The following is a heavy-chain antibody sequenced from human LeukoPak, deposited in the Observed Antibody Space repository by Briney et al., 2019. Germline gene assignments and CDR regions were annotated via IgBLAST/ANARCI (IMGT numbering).Heavy chain of an antibody. CDR1: GYTFTGYY. V-gene: IGHV1-2*02. CDR3: ARAPGGYSVDY. CDR2: INPNSGGT. D-gene: IGHD6-13*01. J-gene: IGHJ4*02. Sequence: GASVNISCKASGYTFTGYYMHWVRQAPGQGLEWMGWINPNSGGTNYAQKFQGRVTMTRDTSISTAYMELSRLRSDDTAVYYCARAPGGYSVDYWGQGTLVTVSS.